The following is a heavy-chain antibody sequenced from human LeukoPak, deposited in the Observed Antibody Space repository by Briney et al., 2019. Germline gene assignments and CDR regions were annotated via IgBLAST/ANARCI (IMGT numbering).Heavy chain of an antibody. V-gene: IGHV4-30-2*01. Sequence: SETLSPTCAVSGGSISSGGYSWSWIRQPPGKGLEWIGYIYHSGSTYYNPSLKSRVTISVDRSKNQFSLKLSSVTAADTAVYYCARGDFWSGYHYGMDVWGQGTTVTVSS. D-gene: IGHD3-3*01. CDR1: GGSISSGGYS. CDR2: IYHSGST. J-gene: IGHJ6*02. CDR3: ARGDFWSGYHYGMDV.